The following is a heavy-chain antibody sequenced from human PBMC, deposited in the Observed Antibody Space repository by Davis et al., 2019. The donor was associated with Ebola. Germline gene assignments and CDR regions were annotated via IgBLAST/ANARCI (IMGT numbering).Heavy chain of an antibody. J-gene: IGHJ6*02. Sequence: PGGSLRLSCAASGFTVSSNYMSWVRQAPGKGLEWVSVIYSGGSTYYADSVKGRFTISRDNSKNTLYLQMNSLRAEDTAVYYCARDRRVVYAMGGLYYYYGMDVWGQGTTVTVSS. CDR1: GFTVSSNY. CDR3: ARDRRVVYAMGGLYYYYGMDV. CDR2: IYSGGST. V-gene: IGHV3-53*01. D-gene: IGHD2-8*02.